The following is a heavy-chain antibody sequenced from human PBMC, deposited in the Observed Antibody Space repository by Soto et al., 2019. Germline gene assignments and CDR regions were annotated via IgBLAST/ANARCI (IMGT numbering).Heavy chain of an antibody. CDR3: AKDVGIAEPGMDV. CDR2: ISYDGSNK. J-gene: IGHJ6*02. CDR1: GFTFSSYG. Sequence: QVQLVESGGGVVQPGRSLRLSCAASGFTFSSYGMHWVRQAPGKGLEWVAVISYDGSNKYYADSVKGRFTISRDNSKNTRYLQMNSQRAEDKAVYYCAKDVGIAEPGMDVWGQGTTVTVSS. V-gene: IGHV3-30*18. D-gene: IGHD6-13*01.